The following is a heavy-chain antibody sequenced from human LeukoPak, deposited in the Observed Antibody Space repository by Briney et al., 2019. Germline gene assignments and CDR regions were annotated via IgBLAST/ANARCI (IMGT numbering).Heavy chain of an antibody. CDR2: INRNGGST. CDR1: GFTFDDYG. V-gene: IGHV3-20*04. D-gene: IGHD2-8*01. J-gene: IGHJ4*02. Sequence: GGSLRLSCEASGFTFDDYGMSWVRQPPGKGLEWVSGINRNGGSTDYADSVKGRLTISRDNAKNSHFLQMNRLRVKDTALYYCARGFRNGPFDCWGQGTLVTVSS. CDR3: ARGFRNGPFDC.